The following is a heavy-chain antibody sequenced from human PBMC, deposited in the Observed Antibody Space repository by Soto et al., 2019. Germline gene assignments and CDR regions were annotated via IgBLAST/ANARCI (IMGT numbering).Heavy chain of an antibody. V-gene: IGHV3-33*01. CDR1: GFTLSSYG. D-gene: IGHD6-6*01. CDR2: IWYDGSNK. J-gene: IGHJ6*02. CDR3: ARVEYSSSSDYYYYGMDV. Sequence: GGSLRLSCAASGFTLSSYGMHWVRQAPGKGLEWVAVIWYDGSNKYYADSVKGRFTISRDNSKNTLYLQMNSLRAEDTAVYYCARVEYSSSSDYYYYGMDVWGQGTTVTVSS.